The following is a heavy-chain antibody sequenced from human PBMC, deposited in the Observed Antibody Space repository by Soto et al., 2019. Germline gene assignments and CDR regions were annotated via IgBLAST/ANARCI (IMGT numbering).Heavy chain of an antibody. D-gene: IGHD2-2*01. J-gene: IGHJ4*02. Sequence: ASVKVSCKVSGYTLTELSMHCVRQAPGKGLEWMGGFDPEDGETIYAQKFQGRVTMTEDTSTDTAYMELSSLRSEDTAVYYCATASCSSTSCSLDYWGQGTLVTVSS. CDR1: GYTLTELS. V-gene: IGHV1-24*01. CDR3: ATASCSSTSCSLDY. CDR2: FDPEDGET.